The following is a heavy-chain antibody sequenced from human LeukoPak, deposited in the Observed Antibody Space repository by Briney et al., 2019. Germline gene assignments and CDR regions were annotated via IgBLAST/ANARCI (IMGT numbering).Heavy chain of an antibody. J-gene: IGHJ4*02. CDR2: IYYSGST. CDR3: ATLVSTRYYFDY. Sequence: SETLSLTCTVSGGSISSSSYYWGWIRQPPGKGLEWIGSIYYSGSTYYNPSLKSRVTISVDTSKNQFSLRLTSVTAADTAAYFCATLVSTRYYFDYWGQGTLVTVSS. CDR1: GGSISSSSYY. D-gene: IGHD5/OR15-5a*01. V-gene: IGHV4-39*07.